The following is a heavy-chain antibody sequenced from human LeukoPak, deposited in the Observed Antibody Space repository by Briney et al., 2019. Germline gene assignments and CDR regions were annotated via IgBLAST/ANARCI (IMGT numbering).Heavy chain of an antibody. CDR1: GFTFSRFN. Sequence: GGSLRLSCAASGFTFSRFNMNWVRQAPGKGLEWLSYISTTGTIYYAESVKGRFSISRDNAKNSLYLQMNSLRPEDTAVYYCARDSLIFGVVTTFDYWGQGTLVTVSS. V-gene: IGHV3-48*01. CDR2: ISTTGTI. CDR3: ARDSLIFGVVTTFDY. D-gene: IGHD3-3*01. J-gene: IGHJ4*02.